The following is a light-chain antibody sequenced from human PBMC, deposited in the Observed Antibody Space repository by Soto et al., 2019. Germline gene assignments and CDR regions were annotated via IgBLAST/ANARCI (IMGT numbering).Light chain of an antibody. J-gene: IGLJ1*01. CDR3: SSYRSSSTLYV. V-gene: IGLV2-14*01. Sequence: QSALTQPASVSGSPGQSITISCTGTSSDIGGYKYVSWYQHHPGKAPKLMIYEVSNRPSGISNRFSGSKFGNTASLTISGLQAEDEADYYCSSYRSSSTLYVFGTGTKLT. CDR2: EVS. CDR1: SSDIGGYKY.